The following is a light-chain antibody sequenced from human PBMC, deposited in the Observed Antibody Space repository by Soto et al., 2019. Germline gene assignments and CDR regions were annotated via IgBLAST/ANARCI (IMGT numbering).Light chain of an antibody. CDR3: QQYYSIPLT. CDR2: WAS. J-gene: IGKJ4*01. V-gene: IGKV4-1*01. CDR1: RSVLYSSNNKNY. Sequence: IVMTHPHTNLAVSLCERATITWNCTRSVLYSSNNKNYLAWYQQKPGQPPKLLIYWASTRESGVPDRFSGSGSGTDFTLTISSLQAEDVTVYYCQQYYSIPLTFCGGTMVDIK.